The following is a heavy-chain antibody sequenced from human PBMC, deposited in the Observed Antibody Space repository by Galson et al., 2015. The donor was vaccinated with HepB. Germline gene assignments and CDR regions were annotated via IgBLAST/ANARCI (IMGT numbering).Heavy chain of an antibody. V-gene: IGHV3-30*18. CDR2: ISYDGSNK. J-gene: IGHJ6*02. CDR3: AKDQPTYSSSWYTNYYYYGMDV. D-gene: IGHD6-13*01. Sequence: SLRLSCAASGFTFSSYGMHWVRQAPGKGLEWVAVISYDGSNKYYADSVKGRFTISRDNSKNTLYLQMNSLRAEDTAVYYCAKDQPTYSSSWYTNYYYYGMDVWGQGTTVTVSS. CDR1: GFTFSSYG.